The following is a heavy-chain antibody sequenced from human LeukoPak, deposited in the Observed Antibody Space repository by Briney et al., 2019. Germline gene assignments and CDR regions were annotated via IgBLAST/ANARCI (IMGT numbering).Heavy chain of an antibody. J-gene: IGHJ5*02. CDR2: INPSGGST. CDR3: ARRGNYDSSGYYNWFDP. Sequence: ASVKVSCKASGSTFTTYYMHWVRQAPGQGLEWMGMINPSGGSTSYAQKFQGRVTMTSDTSTSTVYMELSSLRSEDTAVYYCARRGNYDSSGYYNWFDPWGQGTLVTVSS. D-gene: IGHD3-22*01. V-gene: IGHV1-46*01. CDR1: GSTFTTYY.